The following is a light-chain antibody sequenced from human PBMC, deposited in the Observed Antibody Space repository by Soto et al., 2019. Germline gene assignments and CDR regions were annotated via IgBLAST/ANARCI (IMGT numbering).Light chain of an antibody. CDR2: GAS. J-gene: IGKJ1*01. CDR1: QTVSSSY. CDR3: QHYGSSPWT. Sequence: EIVLTQSPGTLSLSPGERATLSCRASQTVSSSYLAWYQQKPGQAPRLLIYGASSRATGIPDRFSGNGSGTDFTLTISRLEPEDFAVFYCQHYGSSPWTFGQGTKVEIK. V-gene: IGKV3-20*01.